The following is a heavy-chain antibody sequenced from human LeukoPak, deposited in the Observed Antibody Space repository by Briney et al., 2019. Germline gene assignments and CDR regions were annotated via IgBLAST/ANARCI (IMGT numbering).Heavy chain of an antibody. Sequence: SETLSLTCAVYGGSFRGYYWSWLRQPAGKGLEWIGRICNSGSTNYNPSLKSRVTMSLDTSKNQFSLKLSSVTAADTAVYYCARDGGSSWSSYYYGMDVWGQGTTVTVSS. CDR2: ICNSGST. J-gene: IGHJ6*02. D-gene: IGHD6-13*01. CDR3: ARDGGSSWSSYYYGMDV. CDR1: GGSFRGYY. V-gene: IGHV4-4*07.